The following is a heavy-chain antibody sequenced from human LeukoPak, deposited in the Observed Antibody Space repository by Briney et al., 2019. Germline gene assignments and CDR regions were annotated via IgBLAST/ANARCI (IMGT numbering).Heavy chain of an antibody. V-gene: IGHV4-59*01. Sequence: SETLSLTCTVSGGSISSYYWSWIRQPPGKGLEWIGYIYYSGSTNYNPPLKSRVTISVDTSKNQFSLKLSSVTAADTAVYYCARGSTSWLTFFDYWGQGTLVTVSS. CDR1: GGSISSYY. CDR3: ARGSTSWLTFFDY. CDR2: IYYSGST. D-gene: IGHD2-2*01. J-gene: IGHJ4*02.